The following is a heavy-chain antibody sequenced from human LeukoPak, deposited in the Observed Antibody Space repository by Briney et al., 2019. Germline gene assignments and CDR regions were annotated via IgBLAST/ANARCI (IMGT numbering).Heavy chain of an antibody. CDR3: ARQARYSGSYYYYYMDV. J-gene: IGHJ6*03. CDR1: GGSISSYY. V-gene: IGHV4-4*07. CDR2: IYTSGST. Sequence: TSETLSLTCTVSGGSISSYYWSWIRQPAGKGLEWIGRIYTSGSTNYNPSLKSRVTMSVDTSKNQFSLKLSSVTAADTAVYYCARQARYSGSYYYYYMDVWGQGTLVTVSS. D-gene: IGHD1-26*01.